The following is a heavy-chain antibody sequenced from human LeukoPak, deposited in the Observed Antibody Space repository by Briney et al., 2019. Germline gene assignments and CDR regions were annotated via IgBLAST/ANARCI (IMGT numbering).Heavy chain of an antibody. CDR3: ARDVFDP. CDR2: ISSSSSTI. J-gene: IGHJ5*02. CDR1: GFTFSSYW. Sequence: GGSLRLSCAASGFTFSSYWMSWVRQAPGKGLEWVSYISSSSSTIYYADSVKGRFTISRDNAKNSLYLQMNSLRAEDTAVYYCARDVFDPWGQGTLVTVSS. V-gene: IGHV3-48*04.